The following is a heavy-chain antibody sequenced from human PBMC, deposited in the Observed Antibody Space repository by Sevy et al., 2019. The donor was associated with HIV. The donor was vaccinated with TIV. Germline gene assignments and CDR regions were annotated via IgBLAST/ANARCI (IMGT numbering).Heavy chain of an antibody. D-gene: IGHD3-22*01. Sequence: GGSLRLSCAASGFTFSSYAMSWVRRAPGKGLEWVSAISGSGGSTYYADSVKGRFTISRDNSKNTLYLQMNSLRAEDTAGYYCAKGPFYYYDSSGYYEGLDYWGQGTLVTVSS. CDR3: AKGPFYYYDSSGYYEGLDY. V-gene: IGHV3-23*01. CDR2: ISGSGGST. CDR1: GFTFSSYA. J-gene: IGHJ4*02.